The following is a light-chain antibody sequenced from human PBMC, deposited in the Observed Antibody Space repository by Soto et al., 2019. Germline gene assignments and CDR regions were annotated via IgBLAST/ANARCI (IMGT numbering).Light chain of an antibody. CDR1: QNIYINS. CDR3: QQRANWPPIT. J-gene: IGKJ5*01. V-gene: IGKV3D-20*02. CDR2: GGS. Sequence: EIVLTQSPDTLSLSPGERATLSCRASQNIYINSLAWYQQRPGQAPRLLIYGGSTRATAVPDRFSGSGSGTDFALTISRLEPEDFAVYYCQQRANWPPITFGQGTRLEIK.